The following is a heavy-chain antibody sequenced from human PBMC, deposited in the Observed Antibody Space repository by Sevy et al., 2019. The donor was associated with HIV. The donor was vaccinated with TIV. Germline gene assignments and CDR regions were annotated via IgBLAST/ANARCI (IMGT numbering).Heavy chain of an antibody. CDR1: GYTFTSYA. D-gene: IGHD6-19*01. CDR2: INTITGNP. CDR3: AREIVYSSGVRDRWFDP. J-gene: IGHJ5*02. V-gene: IGHV7-4-1*02. Sequence: ASVKVSCKASGYTFTSYAINWVRQAPGQGLEWMGWINTITGNPTYAQGFTGRFVFSLDTSVSTAYLQISSLKAEDTAVYYCAREIVYSSGVRDRWFDPWGQGALVTVSS.